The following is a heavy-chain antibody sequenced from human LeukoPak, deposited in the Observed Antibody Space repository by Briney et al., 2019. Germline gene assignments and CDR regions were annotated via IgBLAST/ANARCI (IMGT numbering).Heavy chain of an antibody. CDR2: ISGSGGST. J-gene: IGHJ4*02. D-gene: IGHD3-3*01. Sequence: PGGSLRLSCAASGFTFSSYAMSWVRQAPGKGLEWVSAISGSGGSTYYADSVKGRFTISRDNSKNTMYVQMNRLRAEDTAVYYCAKPWSGYYDFDYWGQGTLVTVSS. V-gene: IGHV3-23*01. CDR1: GFTFSSYA. CDR3: AKPWSGYYDFDY.